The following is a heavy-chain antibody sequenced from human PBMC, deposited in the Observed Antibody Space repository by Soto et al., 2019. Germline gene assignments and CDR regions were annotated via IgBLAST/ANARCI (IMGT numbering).Heavy chain of an antibody. J-gene: IGHJ3*02. D-gene: IGHD3-16*01. CDR3: ARDGAQGGNAFDI. V-gene: IGHV4-59*01. Sequence: QVQLQESGPGLVKPSETLSLTCTVSGGSISSYYWSWIRQPPGKGLEWIGYIYYSGSTNYNPSLKILVTISVDTAKNQLYLKLSSVTATDTAVYYSARDGAQGGNAFDIWGQGTMVTVSS. CDR1: GGSISSYY. CDR2: IYYSGST.